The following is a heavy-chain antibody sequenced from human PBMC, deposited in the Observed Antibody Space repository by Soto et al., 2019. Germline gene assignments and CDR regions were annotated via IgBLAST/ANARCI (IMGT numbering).Heavy chain of an antibody. CDR1: GGSFSGYY. CDR2: INHSGST. CDR3: ARDAEIPRYYYYYGMDV. D-gene: IGHD2-2*02. V-gene: IGHV4-34*01. J-gene: IGHJ6*02. Sequence: SETLSLTCAVYGGSFSGYYWSWIRQPPGKGLGWIGEINHSGSTNYNPSLKSRVTISVDTSKNQFSLKLSSVTAADTAVYYCARDAEIPRYYYYYGMDVWGQGTTVTVSS.